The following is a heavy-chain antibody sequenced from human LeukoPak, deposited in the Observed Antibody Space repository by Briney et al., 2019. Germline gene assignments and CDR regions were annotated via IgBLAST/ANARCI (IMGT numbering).Heavy chain of an antibody. Sequence: PGGSLRLSCAASGFTFRTSAMSCVRQAPGQGLEWVSSISGSGSGTFYADSVKGRFTISRDTSKNTLYLQMNSLRADDTAVYYCAKGGLVTTLDYWGQGTLVTVSS. D-gene: IGHD3-22*01. CDR3: AKGGLVTTLDY. CDR1: GFTFRTSA. V-gene: IGHV3-23*01. CDR2: ISGSGSGT. J-gene: IGHJ4*02.